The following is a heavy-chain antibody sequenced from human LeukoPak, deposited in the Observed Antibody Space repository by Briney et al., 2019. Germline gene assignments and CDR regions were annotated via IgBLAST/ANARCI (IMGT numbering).Heavy chain of an antibody. Sequence: SETLSLTCTVSGASLSSHYWSWLRQSPERGLEWIGYSYHSGGANNNPSLRSRVIISGDPSKNQFSLRLRSVTAADTAVYFCAREGAYYYDVSAFDFWGQGIQVTVSS. CDR1: GASLSSHY. V-gene: IGHV4-59*11. CDR3: AREGAYYYDVSAFDF. J-gene: IGHJ4*02. CDR2: SYHSGGA. D-gene: IGHD3-22*01.